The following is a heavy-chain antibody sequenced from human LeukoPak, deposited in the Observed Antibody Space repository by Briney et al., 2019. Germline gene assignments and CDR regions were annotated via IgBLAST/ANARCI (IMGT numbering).Heavy chain of an antibody. V-gene: IGHV3-9*01. CDR2: ISWNSGSI. Sequence: GGSLRLSCAASGFTFDDYAMHWVRQAPGKGLEWVSGISWNSGSIGYADSVKGRFTISRDNAKNSLYLQMNSLRAEDTALYYCAKVTVDYYGSGSYYNYFDYWGRGTLVTVSS. D-gene: IGHD3-10*01. CDR1: GFTFDDYA. J-gene: IGHJ4*02. CDR3: AKVTVDYYGSGSYYNYFDY.